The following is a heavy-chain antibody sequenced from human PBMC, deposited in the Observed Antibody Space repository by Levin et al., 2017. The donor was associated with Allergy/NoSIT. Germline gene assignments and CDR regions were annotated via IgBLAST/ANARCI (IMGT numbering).Heavy chain of an antibody. J-gene: IGHJ4*02. CDR2: ISSSSSYI. CDR1: GFTFSSYS. Sequence: GGSLRLSCAASGFTFSSYSMNWVRQAPGKGLEWVSSISSSSSYIYYADSVKGRFTISRDNAKNSLYLQMNSLRAEDTAVYYCARDLHGNSYWSGVFDYWGQGTLVTVSS. D-gene: IGHD4-23*01. V-gene: IGHV3-21*01. CDR3: ARDLHGNSYWSGVFDY.